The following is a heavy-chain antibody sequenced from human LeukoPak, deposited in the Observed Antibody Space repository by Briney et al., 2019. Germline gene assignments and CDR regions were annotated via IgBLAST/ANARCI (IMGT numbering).Heavy chain of an antibody. CDR2: IHYSGST. CDR1: GGSISDSY. J-gene: IGHJ4*02. Sequence: SSETLSLTCTVSGGSISDSYWSWIRQPPGKGLEWIGYIHYSGSTNHNPSLKSRGTISVDTSKSQLSLKLSSVTVADTAVYYCARVAGDNSLDYWGQGTLVTVSS. D-gene: IGHD3-16*01. CDR3: ARVAGDNSLDY. V-gene: IGHV4-59*01.